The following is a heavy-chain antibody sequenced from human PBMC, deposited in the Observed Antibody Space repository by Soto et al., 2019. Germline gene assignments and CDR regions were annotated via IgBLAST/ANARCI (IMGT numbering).Heavy chain of an antibody. Sequence: RLSCAASEFGFSTHALSWVRQAPGKGLEWLSSITNTGITTHYADSVKDRFTISRENSRNTLHLQMNNLRVDDTAVYYCAKGFDYGDTKHIDHWGQGTLVTVSS. CDR1: EFGFSTHA. CDR2: ITNTGITT. CDR3: AKGFDYGDTKHIDH. J-gene: IGHJ4*02. V-gene: IGHV3-23*01. D-gene: IGHD4-17*01.